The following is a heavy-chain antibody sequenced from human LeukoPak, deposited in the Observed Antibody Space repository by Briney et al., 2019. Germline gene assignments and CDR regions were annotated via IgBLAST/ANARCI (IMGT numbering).Heavy chain of an antibody. J-gene: IGHJ4*02. CDR1: GFTFSSYG. CDR3: AKSNRKNYYGSGSPLGY. V-gene: IGHV3-30*02. D-gene: IGHD3-10*01. CDR2: IRYDGSNK. Sequence: PGGSLRPSCAASGFTFSSYGMHWVRQAPGKGLEWVAFIRYDGSNKYYADSVKGRFTISRDNSKNTLYLQMNSLRAEDTAVYYCAKSNRKNYYGSGSPLGYWGQGTLVTVSS.